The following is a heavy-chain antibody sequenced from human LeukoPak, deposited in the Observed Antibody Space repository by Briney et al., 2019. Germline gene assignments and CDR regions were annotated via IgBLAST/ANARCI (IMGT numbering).Heavy chain of an antibody. V-gene: IGHV1-69*13. CDR1: GGTFSSYA. Sequence: RRASVKVSCKASGGTFSSYAISWVRQAPGQGLEWMGGIIPIFGTANYAQKFQGRVTITADESTSTAYMELSSLRSEDTAVYYCARGEAITIFGVVTYYYYYGMDVWGQGTTVTVSS. D-gene: IGHD3-3*01. CDR2: IIPIFGTA. CDR3: ARGEAITIFGVVTYYYYYGMDV. J-gene: IGHJ6*02.